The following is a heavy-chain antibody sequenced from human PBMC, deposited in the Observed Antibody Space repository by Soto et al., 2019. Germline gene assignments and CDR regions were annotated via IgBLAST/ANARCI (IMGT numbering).Heavy chain of an antibody. CDR3: ARDDRWELLPPGYYHYGLAV. V-gene: IGHV3-30-3*01. D-gene: IGHD1-26*01. CDR2: ISYDGSNK. J-gene: IGHJ6*02. CDR1: GVTFSSYA. Sequence: GGSLRLSCAASGVTFSSYAMHWVRQAPGKGLEWVAVISYDGSNKYYADSVKGRFTISRDNSKNTLYLQMNSLRAEDTAVYYCARDDRWELLPPGYYHYGLAVSAQGTTVPVSS.